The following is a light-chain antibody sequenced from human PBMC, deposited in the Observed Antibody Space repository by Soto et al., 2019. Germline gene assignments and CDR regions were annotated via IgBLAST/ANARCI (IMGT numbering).Light chain of an antibody. V-gene: IGKV4-1*01. CDR1: QSLLYSSYKNNY. Sequence: DIVMTQSPDSLAVSLGDRATINCKSSQSLLYSSYKNNYLAWYQQKAGQPPKLLIYWASARESGVPDRFSGXGSGTDFTLTISSLQPEDAAVYFCQQYYGTPFTFGQGTKLEI. CDR2: WAS. J-gene: IGKJ2*01. CDR3: QQYYGTPFT.